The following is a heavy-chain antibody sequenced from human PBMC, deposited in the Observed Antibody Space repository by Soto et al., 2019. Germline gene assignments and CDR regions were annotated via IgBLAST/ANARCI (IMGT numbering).Heavy chain of an antibody. V-gene: IGHV4-39*01. CDR2: IYYSGSL. D-gene: IGHD1-7*01. CDR1: GGPIYTTSYY. J-gene: IGHJ3*02. CDR3: ARHPYDWNYLRPFFFDI. Sequence: SETLSLTCTVSGGPIYTTSYYWGWIRQPAGGGLEWIGSIYYSGSLYYNPSLESRVTISVDTSKNQFSLKLSSVTAADTAVYYCARHPYDWNYLRPFFFDIWGPGTMVTVSS.